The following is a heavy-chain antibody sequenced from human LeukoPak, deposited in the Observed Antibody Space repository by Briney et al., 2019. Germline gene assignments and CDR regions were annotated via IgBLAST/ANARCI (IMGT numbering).Heavy chain of an antibody. CDR3: ARDGSQYSSSWHGDY. J-gene: IGHJ4*02. Sequence: GGSLRLPCAASGFTFSSYRMNWVRQAPGKGLEWVSSISSSSSYIYYTESVKGRFTISRDNAKNSLDLQMNSLRAEDTAVYYCARDGSQYSSSWHGDYWGQGTLVTVSS. V-gene: IGHV3-21*01. CDR1: GFTFSSYR. D-gene: IGHD6-13*01. CDR2: ISSSSSYI.